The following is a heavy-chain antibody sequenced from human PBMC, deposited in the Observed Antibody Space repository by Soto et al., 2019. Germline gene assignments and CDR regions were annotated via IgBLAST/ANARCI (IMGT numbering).Heavy chain of an antibody. V-gene: IGHV1-69*12. Sequence: QVQLVQSGAEVKKPGSSVKVSCKASGGTFSSYAISWVRQAPGQGLEWMGGFIPIFGAADYAQNFQGRVTIAADGSTSTAYMELSSLRSEDTAVYYCASPRDNYYYNGMDVWGQGTTVTVSS. D-gene: IGHD3-10*01. J-gene: IGHJ6*02. CDR3: ASPRDNYYYNGMDV. CDR1: GGTFSSYA. CDR2: FIPIFGAA.